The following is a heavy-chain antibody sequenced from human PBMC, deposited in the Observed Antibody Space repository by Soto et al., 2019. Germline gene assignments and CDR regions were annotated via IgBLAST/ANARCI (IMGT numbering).Heavy chain of an antibody. Sequence: QVQLQESGPGLVKPSETLSLTCTVSGGSVNSGDDYWSWIRQPPGKGLEWIGEINHSGSTNYNPSLKSRVTISVDTSKNQFSLKLSSVTAADTAVYYCARLYGAGLPSLLWGQGTLVTVSS. CDR2: INHSGST. CDR3: ARLYGAGLPSLL. J-gene: IGHJ4*02. CDR1: GGSVNSGDDY. D-gene: IGHD4-17*01. V-gene: IGHV4-61*08.